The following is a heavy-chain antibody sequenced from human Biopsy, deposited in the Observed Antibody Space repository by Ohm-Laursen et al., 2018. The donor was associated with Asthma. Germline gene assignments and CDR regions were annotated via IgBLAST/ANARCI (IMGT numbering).Heavy chain of an antibody. J-gene: IGHJ4*02. CDR1: GGTFNTYV. CDR2: INSVFGTT. Sequence: SSVKVSCKSLGGTFNTYVIGWVRQAPGQGLEWMGGINSVFGTTTYPQKFQDRVTITADDSTSTAYMELSSLRSEDTAVYYCARRAGSCISRSCYSLDFWGQGTLVTVSS. CDR3: ARRAGSCISRSCYSLDF. D-gene: IGHD2-15*01. V-gene: IGHV1-69*01.